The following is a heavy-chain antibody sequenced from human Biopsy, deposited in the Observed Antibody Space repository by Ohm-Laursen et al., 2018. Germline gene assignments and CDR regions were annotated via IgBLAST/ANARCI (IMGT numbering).Heavy chain of an antibody. D-gene: IGHD2-15*01. V-gene: IGHV4-34*08. CDR2: INQSGRT. CDR3: GNEVHGRDY. J-gene: IGHJ4*02. Sequence: GTLSLTCAVYGKTFSDYYWSWVRQPPGKGLEWIGQINQSGRTNYNPSLKSRVNISADKSNNQFSLKLTSVTSADTAVYFCGNEVHGRDYWGLGALVTVSS. CDR1: GKTFSDYY.